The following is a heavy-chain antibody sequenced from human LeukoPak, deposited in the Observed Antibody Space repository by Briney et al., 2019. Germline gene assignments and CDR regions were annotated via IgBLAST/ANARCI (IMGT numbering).Heavy chain of an antibody. V-gene: IGHV4-39*01. D-gene: IGHD5-12*01. J-gene: IGHJ4*02. CDR3: ARRSPDSSAYGNYFDY. Sequence: SETLSLICTVSGGSVSNSNHEWAWIRQTPGKGLEWIGHIYHSGSTHYRASLKSRVTISVDTSRSQFSLQSTSVTAADTARYFCARRSPDSSAYGNYFDYWGQGILVTASS. CDR2: IYHSGST. CDR1: GGSVSNSNHE.